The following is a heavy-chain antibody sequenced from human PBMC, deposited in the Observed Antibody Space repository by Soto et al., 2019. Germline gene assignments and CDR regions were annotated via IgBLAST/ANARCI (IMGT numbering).Heavy chain of an antibody. Sequence: QVQLVQSGAEVKKPGASVKVSCKASGYTFTSYGISWVRQAPGQGLEWMGWISAYNGNTNYAQKLQGRVTMTTDTSTSTAYMELRSLRSDDTAVYYCARRGQITIFGVADLNYGMDVWGQGTTVTVSS. CDR3: ARRGQITIFGVADLNYGMDV. CDR2: ISAYNGNT. V-gene: IGHV1-18*04. CDR1: GYTFTSYG. D-gene: IGHD3-3*01. J-gene: IGHJ6*02.